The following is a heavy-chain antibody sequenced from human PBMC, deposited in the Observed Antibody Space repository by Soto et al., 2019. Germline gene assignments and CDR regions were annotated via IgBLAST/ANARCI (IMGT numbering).Heavy chain of an antibody. CDR2: INHSGST. CDR1: GGSFSGYY. J-gene: IGHJ5*02. CDR3: ARERAAAGTDGGWFDP. V-gene: IGHV4-34*01. D-gene: IGHD6-13*01. Sequence: SETLSLTCAVYGGSFSGYYWSWIRQPPGKGLEWIGEINHSGSTNYNPSLKSRVTVSVDTSKNQFSLKLSSVTAADTAVYYCARERAAAGTDGGWFDPWGQGTLVTVSS.